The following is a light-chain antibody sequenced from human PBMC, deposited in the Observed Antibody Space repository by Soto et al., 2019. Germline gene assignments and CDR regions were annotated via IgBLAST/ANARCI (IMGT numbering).Light chain of an antibody. V-gene: IGKV3-11*01. Sequence: EVVLTQSPDTLSLSPGETATLSCRASQSVDRYVAWYQQKVGQAPRLLIYDAYTRATGVGARFAGSWSSTDFSLTNPSLKAGDFAVYYCQQRAKWPSTFGPGTKVEMK. CDR1: QSVDRY. J-gene: IGKJ2*02. CDR3: QQRAKWPST. CDR2: DAY.